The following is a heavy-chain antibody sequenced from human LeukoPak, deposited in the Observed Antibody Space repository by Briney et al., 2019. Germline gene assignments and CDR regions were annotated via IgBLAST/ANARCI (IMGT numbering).Heavy chain of an antibody. CDR1: GYTFTSYG. CDR2: ISAYNGNT. Sequence: ASVKVSCKASGYTFTSYGISWVRQAPGQGLEWMGWISAYNGNTNYAQKLQGRVTMTTDTSTSTAYMELRSLRSDDTAVYYCARTRIVATTLYYLDYWGQGTLVTVSS. D-gene: IGHD5-12*01. CDR3: ARTRIVATTLYYLDY. V-gene: IGHV1-18*01. J-gene: IGHJ4*02.